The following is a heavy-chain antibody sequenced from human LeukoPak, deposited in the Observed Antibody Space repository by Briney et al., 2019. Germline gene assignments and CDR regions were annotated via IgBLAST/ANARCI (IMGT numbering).Heavy chain of an antibody. CDR2: ISGSGGST. V-gene: IGHV3-23*01. Sequence: GGPLRLSCAASGFTFSSNAMSWVRQAPGKGLEWVSYISGSGGSTYHAYSVKGRFTISRDNTKNTLYLKMNSLRAEDTAMYYCAKDQLVRYYASSGYYFGAWGQGTLVTVSS. J-gene: IGHJ4*02. CDR3: AKDQLVRYYASSGYYFGA. D-gene: IGHD3-22*01. CDR1: GFTFSSNA.